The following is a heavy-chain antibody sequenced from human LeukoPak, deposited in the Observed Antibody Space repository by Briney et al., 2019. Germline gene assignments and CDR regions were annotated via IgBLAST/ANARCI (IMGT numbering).Heavy chain of an antibody. V-gene: IGHV1-2*02. CDR1: GYTFTGCY. CDR3: ASDDSSGYYPTYYFDY. D-gene: IGHD3-22*01. Sequence: ASVKVSCKASGYTFTGCYMHWVRQAPGQGLEWMGWINPNSGGTNYAQKFQGRVTMTRDTSISTAYMELSRLRSDDTAVYYCASDDSSGYYPTYYFDYWGQGTLVTVSS. J-gene: IGHJ4*02. CDR2: INPNSGGT.